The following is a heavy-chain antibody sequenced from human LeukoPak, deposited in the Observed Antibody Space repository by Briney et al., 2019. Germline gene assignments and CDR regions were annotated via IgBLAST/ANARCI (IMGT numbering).Heavy chain of an antibody. J-gene: IGHJ5*02. V-gene: IGHV4-59*01. CDR3: VRGPYGASISKWFDP. Sequence: SETLSLTCTVSDGSISGYSWSWIRQPPGKGLEWIGYIYYSGDTNYNPSLKNRVTLSVDTSRNQLSLQLSSVTTADTAVYYCVRGPYGASISKWFDPWGQGTLVIVSS. CDR1: DGSISGYS. D-gene: IGHD4/OR15-4a*01. CDR2: IYYSGDT.